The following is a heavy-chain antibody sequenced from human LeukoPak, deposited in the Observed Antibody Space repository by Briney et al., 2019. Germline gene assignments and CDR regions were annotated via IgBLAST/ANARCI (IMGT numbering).Heavy chain of an antibody. D-gene: IGHD3-10*01. Sequence: GGSLRLSCAASGFTFSSYWMHWVRQAPGKGLVWVSRINSDGSSTSYADSVKGRFTISRDNAKNTLYLQMNSLRAEDTAVYYCARVALWFGELLFDYWGQGTLVTVSS. CDR3: ARVALWFGELLFDY. J-gene: IGHJ4*02. CDR1: GFTFSSYW. CDR2: INSDGSST. V-gene: IGHV3-74*01.